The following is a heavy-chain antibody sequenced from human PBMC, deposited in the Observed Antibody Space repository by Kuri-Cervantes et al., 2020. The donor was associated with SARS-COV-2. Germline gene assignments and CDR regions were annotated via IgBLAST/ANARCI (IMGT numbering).Heavy chain of an antibody. CDR1: GFTFSGHW. D-gene: IGHD6-19*01. J-gene: IGHJ4*02. V-gene: IGHV3-13*01. CDR3: AKGVVAVAGTLRGFDY. Sequence: GGSLRLSCAASGFTFSGHWIHWVRQAPGKGLVWVSPIGTAGDTYYPDSVKGRFTISREDAKNSLYLQMNSLRAGDTAVYYCAKGVVAVAGTLRGFDYWGQGTLVTVSS. CDR2: IGTAGDT.